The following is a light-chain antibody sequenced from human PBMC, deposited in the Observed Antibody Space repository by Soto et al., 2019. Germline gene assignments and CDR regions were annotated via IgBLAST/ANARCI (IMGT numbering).Light chain of an antibody. CDR2: EVS. CDR3: SSYTSSSTLGV. CDR1: SSGVGGYNY. Sequence: QSVLTQPASVSGSPGQSITISCTGTSSGVGGYNYVSWYQQPPGKAPKLMIYEVSNRPSGVSNRFSGSKSGNTASLTISGLQAEDEADYYCSSYTSSSTLGVFGTGTKVTVL. V-gene: IGLV2-14*01. J-gene: IGLJ1*01.